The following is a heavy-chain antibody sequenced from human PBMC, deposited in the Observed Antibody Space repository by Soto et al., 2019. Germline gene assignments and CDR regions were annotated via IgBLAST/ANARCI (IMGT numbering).Heavy chain of an antibody. CDR3: ARHAEICVGNDCHRHFDS. Sequence: QVQLVESGGGVVQPGRSLRLSCAASGFTFSSYAMHWVRQAPGKGLEWVAVISYDGSNKYYADSVKGRFTISRDNARKSLYLQMNNLRVEDTAVYYCARHAEICVGNDCHRHFDSWGQGTLVTVSS. J-gene: IGHJ4*02. CDR1: GFTFSSYA. D-gene: IGHD5-12*01. V-gene: IGHV3-30-3*01. CDR2: ISYDGSNK.